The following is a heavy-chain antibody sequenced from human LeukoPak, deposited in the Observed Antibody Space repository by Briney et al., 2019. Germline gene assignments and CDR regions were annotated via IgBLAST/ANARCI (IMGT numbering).Heavy chain of an antibody. V-gene: IGHV3-30*04. CDR2: ISYDGSNK. J-gene: IGHJ6*03. CDR1: GFTFSSYA. Sequence: PGGSLRLSCAASGFTFSSYAMHWVRQAPGKGLEWVAVISYDGSNKYYADSVKGRFTISRDNSKNTLYLQMNGLRAEDTAVYYCARDGATFSGYDWYYYMDVWGKGTTVTVSS. D-gene: IGHD5-12*01. CDR3: ARDGATFSGYDWYYYMDV.